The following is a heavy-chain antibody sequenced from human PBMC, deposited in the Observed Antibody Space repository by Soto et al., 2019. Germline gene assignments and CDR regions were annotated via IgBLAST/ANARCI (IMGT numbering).Heavy chain of an antibody. CDR1: GFTFSSYG. CDR2: ISYDGSNK. D-gene: IGHD2-2*01. J-gene: IGHJ5*02. V-gene: IGHV3-30*18. Sequence: QVQLVESGGGVVKPGRSLRLSCAASGFTFSSYGMHWVRQAPGKGLEWVAVISYDGSNKYYADSVKGRFTISRDNSKNTLYLEMSSMRAENTAVYYCVKDSDLGYCSYTRWSNWLDPWGQGTQVTV. CDR3: VKDSDLGYCSYTRWSNWLDP.